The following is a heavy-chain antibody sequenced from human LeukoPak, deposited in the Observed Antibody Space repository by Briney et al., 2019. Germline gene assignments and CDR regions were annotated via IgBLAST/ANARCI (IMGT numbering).Heavy chain of an antibody. J-gene: IGHJ4*02. D-gene: IGHD3-10*01. CDR1: GFTFSSYG. V-gene: IGHV3-30*18. CDR2: ISYDGSNK. CDR3: AKALIPRYGSLS. Sequence: GGSLRLSCAASGFTFSSYGMHWVRQAPGKGLEWVAVISYDGSNKYYADSVKGRFTISRDNSKNTLYLQMNSLRAEDTAVYYCAKALIPRYGSLSWGQGTLVTVSS.